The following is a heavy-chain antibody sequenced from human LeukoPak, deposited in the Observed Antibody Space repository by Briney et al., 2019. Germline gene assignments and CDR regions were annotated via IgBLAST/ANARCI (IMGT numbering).Heavy chain of an antibody. V-gene: IGHV3-7*01. CDR3: ARDCKYYYGSSNWFDP. J-gene: IGHJ5*02. CDR1: GFTFSSYW. D-gene: IGHD3-10*01. Sequence: GGSLRLSCAASGFTFSSYWMSWVRQAPGKGLEWVANIKQDGSEKYYVDSVKGRFTISRDNVKNSLYLQMNSLRAEDTAVYYCARDCKYYYGSSNWFDPWGQGTLVTVSS. CDR2: IKQDGSEK.